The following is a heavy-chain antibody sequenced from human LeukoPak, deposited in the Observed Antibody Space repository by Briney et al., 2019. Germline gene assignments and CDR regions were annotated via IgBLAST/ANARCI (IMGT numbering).Heavy chain of an antibody. V-gene: IGHV4-39*07. CDR3: ARAYSSGCDY. CDR1: GGSLSSSSYY. Sequence: PSETLSLTCTVSGGSLSSSSYYWGWIRQPPGKGLEWIGSIYYSGSTYYNPSLKSRVTISVDTSKNQFSLKLSSVTAADTAVYYCARAYSSGCDYWGQGTLVTVSS. D-gene: IGHD6-19*01. CDR2: IYYSGST. J-gene: IGHJ4*02.